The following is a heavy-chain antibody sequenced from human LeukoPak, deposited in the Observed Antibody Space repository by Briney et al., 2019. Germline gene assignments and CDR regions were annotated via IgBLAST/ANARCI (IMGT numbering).Heavy chain of an antibody. D-gene: IGHD3-3*01. Sequence: GGSLRLSCEASGFVLSSYGMHWVRQTPGKGLEWVAVIWHDGSNKHYRDSVKGRFTISRDNSKNTLYLQMNSLRAEDTAVYYCAMGATSWSGYSFPKIFQHWGRGTLVTVSS. CDR3: AMGATSWSGYSFPKIFQH. J-gene: IGHJ1*01. CDR1: GFVLSSYG. CDR2: IWHDGSNK. V-gene: IGHV3-33*01.